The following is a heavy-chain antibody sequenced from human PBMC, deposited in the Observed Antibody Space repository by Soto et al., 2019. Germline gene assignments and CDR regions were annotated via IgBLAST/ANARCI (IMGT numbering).Heavy chain of an antibody. D-gene: IGHD4-17*01. Sequence: GESLKISCKGSGYSFTSYWIGWVRQMPGKGLEWMGIIYPGDSDTRYSPSFQGQVTISADKSISTAYLQWSSLKASDTAMYYCARQMIGAGDYAPYYYYYYMDAWGKGTTVTV. V-gene: IGHV5-51*01. CDR3: ARQMIGAGDYAPYYYYYYMDA. CDR1: GYSFTSYW. J-gene: IGHJ6*03. CDR2: IYPGDSDT.